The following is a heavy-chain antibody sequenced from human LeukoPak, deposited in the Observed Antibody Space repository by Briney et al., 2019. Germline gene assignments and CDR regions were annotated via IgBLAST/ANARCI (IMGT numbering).Heavy chain of an antibody. CDR2: ISYDGSNK. CDR1: GFTFSSYA. V-gene: IGHV3-30-3*01. J-gene: IGHJ4*02. Sequence: GGSLRLSCAASGFTFSSYAMSWVRQAPGKGLEWVAVISYDGSNKYYADSVKGRFTISRDNSKNTLYLQMNSLRAEDTAVYYCARVLLDYWGQGTLVTVSS. D-gene: IGHD1-26*01. CDR3: ARVLLDY.